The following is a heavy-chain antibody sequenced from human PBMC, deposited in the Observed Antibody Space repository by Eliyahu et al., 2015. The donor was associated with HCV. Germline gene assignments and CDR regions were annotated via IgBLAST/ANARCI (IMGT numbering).Heavy chain of an antibody. CDR1: GXNFAGYF. CDR3: ARAWVGGWHSLDY. CDR2: INCQSGGT. Sequence: QVQLVQSGAEVKKSGASVXVSXXASGXNFAGYFIQWVRQAPGQGPEWMGWINCQSGGTKYAQSLQGRVTMTRDTSLNTAYMELNSLRSDDTAVYYCARAWVGGWHSLDYWGQGSLVTVSS. V-gene: IGHV1-2*02. J-gene: IGHJ4*02. D-gene: IGHD6-19*01.